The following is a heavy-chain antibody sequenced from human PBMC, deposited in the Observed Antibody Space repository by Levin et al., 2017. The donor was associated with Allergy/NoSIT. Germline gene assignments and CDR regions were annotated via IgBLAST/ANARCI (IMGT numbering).Heavy chain of an antibody. CDR3: ARAAGYSSGWSRFFDH. J-gene: IGHJ4*02. Sequence: ASVKVSCKASGYTFTGYYMHWVRQAPGQGLEWMGWINPNSGDTNYAQKFQGRVTMTRDTPISTAYMELSRLRSDDTAVYYCARAAGYSSGWSRFFDHWGQGTLVTVSS. V-gene: IGHV1-2*02. CDR1: GYTFTGYY. CDR2: INPNSGDT. D-gene: IGHD6-19*01.